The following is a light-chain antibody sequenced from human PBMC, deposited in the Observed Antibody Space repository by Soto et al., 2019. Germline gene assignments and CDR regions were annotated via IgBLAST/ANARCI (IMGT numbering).Light chain of an antibody. CDR3: QQYSSSPLT. CDR1: QSLSSNY. Sequence: EVVVTQSPDTLSLSPGEGATLCCRASQSLSSNYLAWYQQKPGQPPRLLIYGASSRATGVPDRFSGSGSETDFTLTISKLEPEDFAVYYCQQYSSSPLTFGGGTKVDIK. J-gene: IGKJ4*01. V-gene: IGKV3-20*01. CDR2: GAS.